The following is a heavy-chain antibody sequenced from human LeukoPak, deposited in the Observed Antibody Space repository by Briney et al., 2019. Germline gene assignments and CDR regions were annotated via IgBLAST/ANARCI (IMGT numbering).Heavy chain of an antibody. CDR2: ISYSGST. Sequence: PSETLSLTCTVSAGSISSNSYYWGWIRQPPGKGLGWIGSISYSGSTYYNPSLKSRVTISVDTSKNQFSLKLSSVTAADTAVYYCARHYGGYEVVAAGEFDYWGQGTLVTVSS. CDR1: AGSISSNSYY. J-gene: IGHJ4*02. CDR3: ARHYGGYEVVAAGEFDY. D-gene: IGHD5-12*01. V-gene: IGHV4-39*01.